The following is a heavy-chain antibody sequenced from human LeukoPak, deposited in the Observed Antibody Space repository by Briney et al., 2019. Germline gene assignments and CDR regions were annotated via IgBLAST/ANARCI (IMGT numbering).Heavy chain of an antibody. CDR1: GFTFRSYW. Sequence: GGSLRLSCAASGFTFRSYWMHWVRQAPGKGLVWVSRINSDGSSTSYADSVKGRFTISRDNAKNTLFLQMNSLRAEDTAVYYCASGGGYSNAWHSSDYWGQGTLVTVSS. D-gene: IGHD6-19*01. CDR2: INSDGSST. CDR3: ASGGGYSNAWHSSDY. J-gene: IGHJ4*02. V-gene: IGHV3-74*01.